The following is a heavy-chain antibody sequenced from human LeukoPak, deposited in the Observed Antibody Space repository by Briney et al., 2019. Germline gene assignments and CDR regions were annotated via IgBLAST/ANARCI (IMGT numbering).Heavy chain of an antibody. Sequence: PSETLSLTCAVYGGSFSGYYWSWIRQPPGKGLEWIGEINHSGSTNYNPSLKSRVTISVGTSKNQFSLKLSSVTAADTAVYYCARHSSSWMVYWFDPWGQGTLVTVSS. J-gene: IGHJ5*02. CDR2: INHSGST. CDR1: GGSFSGYY. D-gene: IGHD6-13*01. CDR3: ARHSSSWMVYWFDP. V-gene: IGHV4-34*01.